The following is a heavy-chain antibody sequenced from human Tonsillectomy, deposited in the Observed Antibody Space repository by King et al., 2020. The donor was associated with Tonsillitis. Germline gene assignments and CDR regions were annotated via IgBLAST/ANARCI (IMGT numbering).Heavy chain of an antibody. D-gene: IGHD3-3*01. CDR2: IKSKTDGGTT. Sequence: VQLVESGGGLVKPGGSLRLSCAASGFCFSNAWMSWVRQAPGKGLEWVGRIKSKTDGGTTDYAAPVQGRFTISRDDSKNTLYLQMNSLKTEDTAVYYCTSSNPLPVGFLEWYRVTDDAFDNW. CDR3: TSSNPLPVGFLEWYRVTDDAFDN. J-gene: IGHJ3*02. CDR1: GFCFSNAW. V-gene: IGHV3-15*01.